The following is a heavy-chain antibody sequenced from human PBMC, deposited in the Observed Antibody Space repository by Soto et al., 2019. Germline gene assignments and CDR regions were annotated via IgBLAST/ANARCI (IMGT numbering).Heavy chain of an antibody. CDR1: GFTFSSYG. J-gene: IGHJ4*02. CDR3: AKGGNDGLIVY. CDR2: ISYDGSNK. V-gene: IGHV3-30*18. D-gene: IGHD2-8*01. Sequence: PGGSLRLSCAASGFTFSSYGMHWVRQAPGKGLEWVAFISYDGSNKYYADSIKGRFTISRDNSKNTLYLQMNSLRAEDTAVFYCAKGGNDGLIVYWGQGTLVTVSS.